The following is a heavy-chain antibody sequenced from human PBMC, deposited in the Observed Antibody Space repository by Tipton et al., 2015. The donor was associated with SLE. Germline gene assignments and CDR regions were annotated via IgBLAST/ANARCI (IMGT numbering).Heavy chain of an antibody. J-gene: IGHJ6*02. CDR2: VYYSGST. CDR1: GGSFSGYF. Sequence: TLSLTCAVYGGSFSGYFWSWIRQSPGKGLEWIGYVYYSGSTMYNSSLRSRVTMAVDTSEDQFSLKLTSVTAADTAVYYCARGMVTWRGAIIGVDVWGQGTTVNVSS. V-gene: IGHV4-59*12. CDR3: ARGMVTWRGAIIGVDV. D-gene: IGHD2-21*02.